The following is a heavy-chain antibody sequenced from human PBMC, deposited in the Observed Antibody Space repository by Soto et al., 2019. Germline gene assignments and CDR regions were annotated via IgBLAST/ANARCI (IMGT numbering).Heavy chain of an antibody. D-gene: IGHD3-10*01. V-gene: IGHV4-59*12. CDR2: IHYSGTT. J-gene: IGHJ5*01. CDR3: ARRERYYGSPGWFDP. CDR1: GTSISGYY. Sequence: SETLSLTCTVSGTSISGYYWSWIRQPPGKGLEWIANIHYSGTTNYNPSLASRVTLSVDTSKNQFSLNLSSVTAADTAVYFCARRERYYGSPGWFDPWGQGTLVTVSS.